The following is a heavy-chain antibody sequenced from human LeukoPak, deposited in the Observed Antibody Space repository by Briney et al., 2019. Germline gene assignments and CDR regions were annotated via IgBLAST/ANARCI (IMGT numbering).Heavy chain of an antibody. D-gene: IGHD3-3*01. CDR3: ARIITIFGVVPGALDV. CDR1: GGSFSGYY. Sequence: SETLSLTCAVYGGSFSGYYWSWIRQPPGKGLEWIGEMNHTGSTNYNPSLKSRVTISVDTSKNQFSLKLSSVTAAGTAVYYCARIITIFGVVPGALDVWGKGTTVTVSS. CDR2: MNHTGST. V-gene: IGHV4-34*01. J-gene: IGHJ6*04.